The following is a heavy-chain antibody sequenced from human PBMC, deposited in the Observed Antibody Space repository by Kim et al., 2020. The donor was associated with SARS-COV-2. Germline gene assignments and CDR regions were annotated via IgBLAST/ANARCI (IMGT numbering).Heavy chain of an antibody. Sequence: ASVKVSCKASGYIFTRYQMHWVRQAPAQGLEWMGIISPSGGTTINTHKFQGRVTMTRDTSTRTFYMELNSLRSEYTAGYYCVSDRDTSWPFDYWGPGTLV. CDR1: GYIFTRYQ. J-gene: IGHJ4*02. V-gene: IGHV1-46*01. CDR2: ISPSGGTT. CDR3: VSDRDTSWPFDY. D-gene: IGHD2-2*01.